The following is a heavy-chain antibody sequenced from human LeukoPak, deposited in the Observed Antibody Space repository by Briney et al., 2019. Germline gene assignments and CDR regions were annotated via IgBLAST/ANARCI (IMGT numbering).Heavy chain of an antibody. CDR2: IYPGDSDT. CDR1: GYDFSTYW. CDR3: ARRGPTSNYFDP. J-gene: IGHJ5*02. D-gene: IGHD1-7*01. V-gene: IGHV5-51*01. Sequence: GESLKISCKGSGYDFSTYWIAWLRQMPGKGLGWMGIIYPGDSDTRYSPSFQGQVTISAGKSISTAYLQWSSVKASDTAIYYCARRGPTSNYFDPWGQGTLVIVSS.